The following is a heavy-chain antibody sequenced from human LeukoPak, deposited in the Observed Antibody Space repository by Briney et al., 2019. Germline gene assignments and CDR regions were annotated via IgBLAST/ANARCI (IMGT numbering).Heavy chain of an antibody. CDR2: IYSGGST. D-gene: IGHD6-13*01. V-gene: IGHV3-53*01. Sequence: GGSLRLSCAASGFTVSSNYMSWVRQAPGKGLEWVSVIYSGGSTYYADSVKGRFTVSRDNARNSLFLQMNSLRAEDTSVYYCARDYRSSRYVRGQGTLVTVPS. CDR3: ARDYRSSRYV. J-gene: IGHJ4*02. CDR1: GFTVSSNY.